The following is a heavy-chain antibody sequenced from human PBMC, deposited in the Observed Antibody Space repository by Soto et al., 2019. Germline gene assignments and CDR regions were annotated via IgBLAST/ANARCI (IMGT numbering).Heavy chain of an antibody. D-gene: IGHD5-12*01. CDR1: GFTFSSYG. Sequence: QVQLVESGGGVVQPGRSLRLSCAASGFTFSSYGMHWVRQAPGKGLEWVAVISYDGINKNYADSVKGRFTISRDNSKNKLYLQMNSLSAEDTAVYYCAKDVARWLQFPYHWFDPWGQGTLVTVS. J-gene: IGHJ5*02. V-gene: IGHV3-30*18. CDR3: AKDVARWLQFPYHWFDP. CDR2: ISYDGINK.